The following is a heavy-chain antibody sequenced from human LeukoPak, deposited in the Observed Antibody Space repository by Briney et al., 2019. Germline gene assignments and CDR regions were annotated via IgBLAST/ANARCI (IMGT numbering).Heavy chain of an antibody. CDR3: AREEAGLAS. CDR1: GYTFTSYD. CDR2: MNPNSGNT. Sequence: GASVKVSCKASGYTFTSYDINWVRQATGQGLEWMGWMNPNSGNTGYAQKFQGRVTMTRDTSISTAYMELSRLRSDDTAVYYCAREEAGLASWGQGTLVTVSS. V-gene: IGHV1-8*01. D-gene: IGHD5-12*01. J-gene: IGHJ5*02.